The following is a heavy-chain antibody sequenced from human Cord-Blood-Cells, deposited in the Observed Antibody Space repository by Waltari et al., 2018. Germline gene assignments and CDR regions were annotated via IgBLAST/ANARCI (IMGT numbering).Heavy chain of an antibody. Sequence: EVQLVESGGDLIQPGGSLRLSCAPPGFTLLRNYMNWVRQAPGKRLEWVSVIYSGGSTYYADSVKGRFTISRDNSKNTLYLQMNSLRAEDTAVYYCARAVTSCYYFDYWGQGTLVTVSS. CDR3: ARAVTSCYYFDY. D-gene: IGHD2-2*01. CDR2: IYSGGST. CDR1: GFTLLRNY. V-gene: IGHV3-53*01. J-gene: IGHJ4*02.